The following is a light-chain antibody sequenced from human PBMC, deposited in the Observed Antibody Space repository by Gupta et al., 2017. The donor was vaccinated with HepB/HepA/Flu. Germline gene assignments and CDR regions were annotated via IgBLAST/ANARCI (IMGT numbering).Light chain of an antibody. CDR3: QQSDSNLWT. CDR1: QSISTF. J-gene: IGKJ1*01. V-gene: IGKV1-39*01. Sequence: DIQMTQSPSSLSASVGDRITITCRASQSISTFLNWYQQKPGKAPKLLIYAASTLQSGVPSRFSGSGSGTDFTLRISSLQPEDSASYYCQQSDSNLWTFGQGTKVEIK. CDR2: AAS.